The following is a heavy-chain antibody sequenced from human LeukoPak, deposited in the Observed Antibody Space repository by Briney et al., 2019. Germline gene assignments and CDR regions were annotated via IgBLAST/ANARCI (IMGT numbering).Heavy chain of an antibody. CDR3: ARVTYGDYGPFDY. CDR2: ISSSGSII. J-gene: IGHJ4*02. D-gene: IGHD4-17*01. CDR1: GFTFSSYE. V-gene: IGHV3-48*03. Sequence: GGSLRLSCAASGFTFSSYEMNWVRQAPGKGLEWVSYISSSGSIIYYADSVKGRFTISRDNAKNSLYLQMNSLRAEDTAVYYCARVTYGDYGPFDYWGQGTLVTASS.